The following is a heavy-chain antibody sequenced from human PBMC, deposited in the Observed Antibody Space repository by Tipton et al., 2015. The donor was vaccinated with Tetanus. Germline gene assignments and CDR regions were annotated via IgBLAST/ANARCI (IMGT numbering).Heavy chain of an antibody. D-gene: IGHD3-22*01. Sequence: GLVKPSETLSLTCAVYGGSFSGYYWSWIRQPPGKGLEWIGGINHSGSTNYNPSLKSRVTISVDTSKNQFSLKLSSVTAADTAVYYCARESTYYYDSSGYFYFDLWGRGTLVTVSS. CDR1: GGSFSGYY. CDR3: ARESTYYYDSSGYFYFDL. V-gene: IGHV4-34*01. CDR2: INHSGST. J-gene: IGHJ2*01.